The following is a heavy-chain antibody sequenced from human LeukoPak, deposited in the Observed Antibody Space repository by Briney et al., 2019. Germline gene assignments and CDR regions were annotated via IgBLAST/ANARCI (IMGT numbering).Heavy chain of an antibody. V-gene: IGHV3-74*01. J-gene: IGHJ4*02. CDR2: ISSDGSTT. Sequence: AGGSLRLSCAASVFTVSSYWMHWVRQAPGKGLVWISRISSDGSTTNYADSVKGRFTISRDNAKNTLYLQLDSLRADDTALYYCARDRPIAYWGQGTLVTVSS. CDR3: ARDRPIAY. CDR1: VFTVSSYW.